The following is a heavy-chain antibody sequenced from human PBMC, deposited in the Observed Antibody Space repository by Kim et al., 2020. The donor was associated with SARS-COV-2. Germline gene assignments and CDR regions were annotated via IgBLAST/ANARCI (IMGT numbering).Heavy chain of an antibody. CDR1: GYTFTGYY. V-gene: IGHV1-2*02. J-gene: IGHJ5*02. CDR2: INPNSGGT. D-gene: IGHD4-17*01. Sequence: APVKVSCKASGYTFTGYYMHWVRQAPGQGLEWMGWINPNSGGTNYAQKFQARVTMTRDTSISTAYMELSRLRSDDTAVYYCARGVTVTTGDGWFDPWGQGTLVTVSS. CDR3: ARGVTVTTGDGWFDP.